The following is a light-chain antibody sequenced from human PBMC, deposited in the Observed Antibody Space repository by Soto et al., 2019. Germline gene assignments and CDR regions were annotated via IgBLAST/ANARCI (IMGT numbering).Light chain of an antibody. Sequence: EIVLTQSPATLSLTPGERATSPCRPSQSVSSYLAWYQQKPGQAPRLLIYDASNRATGIPARFSGSGSGTDFTLTISSLEPEDFAVYYCQQCNNWPLISFGQGTRLEIK. CDR3: QQCNNWPLIS. CDR2: DAS. J-gene: IGKJ5*01. CDR1: QSVSSY. V-gene: IGKV3-11*01.